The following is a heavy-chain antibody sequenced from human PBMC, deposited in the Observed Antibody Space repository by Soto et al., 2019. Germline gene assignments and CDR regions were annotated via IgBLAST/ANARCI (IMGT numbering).Heavy chain of an antibody. CDR1: GASISTYY. D-gene: IGHD3-10*01. CDR2: IHDSGST. J-gene: IGHJ5*02. V-gene: IGHV4-59*01. Sequence: TLSLTCTVSGASISTYYWSWVRQPPGKGLEWIGYIHDSGSTYYNPSLKSRVTMSLDTSRNQFFLQLNSVTAADTAVYYCARESAGSGKNNWFDPWGKGMLVTVS. CDR3: ARESAGSGKNNWFDP.